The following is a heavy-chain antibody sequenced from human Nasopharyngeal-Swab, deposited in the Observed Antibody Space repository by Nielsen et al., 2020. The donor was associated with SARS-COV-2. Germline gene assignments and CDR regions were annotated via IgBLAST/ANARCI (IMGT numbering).Heavy chain of an antibody. CDR2: ISSSSSTI. CDR1: GFTFSSYS. CDR3: ARYSGSYPDY. D-gene: IGHD1-26*01. Sequence: GESLKISCAASGFTFSSYSMNWVRQAPGKGLEWVSYISSSSSTIYYADSVKGRFTISRDNAKNSLYLQMNSLRAEDTAVYYCARYSGSYPDYWGQGTLVTVSS. V-gene: IGHV3-48*04. J-gene: IGHJ4*02.